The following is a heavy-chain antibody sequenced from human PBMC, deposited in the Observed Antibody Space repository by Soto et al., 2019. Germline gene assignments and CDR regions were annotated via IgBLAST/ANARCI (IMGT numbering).Heavy chain of an antibody. D-gene: IGHD6-13*01. CDR2: ISSSSSYI. J-gene: IGHJ4*02. Sequence: EVQLVESGGGLVKPGGSLRLSCAASGFTFSSYSMNWVRQAPGKGLEWVSSISSSSSYIYYADSVKGRFTISRDNAKNSLYLQMNSLRAEDTAVXYCARGFNIAAAAEWGQGTLVTVSS. CDR3: ARGFNIAAAAE. V-gene: IGHV3-21*01. CDR1: GFTFSSYS.